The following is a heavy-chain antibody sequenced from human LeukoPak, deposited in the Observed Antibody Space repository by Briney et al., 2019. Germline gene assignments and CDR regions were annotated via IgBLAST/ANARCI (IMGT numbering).Heavy chain of an antibody. CDR3: ASYGIPYGDSAFDP. CDR2: IYYNGST. D-gene: IGHD4-17*01. Sequence: SDTLSLTCTASGGSISSYYWSWIRQPPGHGLEWMGYIYYNGSTNYNPSLNSRFAISVDKSTNHISLKLSSVTAADTAEYYCASYGIPYGDSAFDPWGQGTLVTVSS. CDR1: GGSISSYY. V-gene: IGHV4-59*07. J-gene: IGHJ5*02.